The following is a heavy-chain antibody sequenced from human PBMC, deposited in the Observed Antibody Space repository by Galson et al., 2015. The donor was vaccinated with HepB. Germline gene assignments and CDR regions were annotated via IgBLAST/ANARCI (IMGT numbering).Heavy chain of an antibody. CDR1: GFAFSAFT. J-gene: IGHJ5*02. CDR3: AKLRYDGGWYDD. D-gene: IGHD2-15*01. V-gene: IGHV3-23*01. CDR2: FSRNDVTT. Sequence: SLRLSCATSGFAFSAFTMAWVRQAPGKGLECVSVFSRNDVTTYYTDSVKGRFTISRDNSKDTLYLQMNTVRGEDTAVYYCAKLRYDGGWYDDWGQGTLVTVS.